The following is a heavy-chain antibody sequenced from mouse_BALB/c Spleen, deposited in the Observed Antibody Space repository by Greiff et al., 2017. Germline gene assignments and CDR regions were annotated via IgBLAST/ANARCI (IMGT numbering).Heavy chain of an antibody. CDR2: IYPGAGDT. J-gene: IGHJ1*01. Sequence: QVQLQQSGAELVRPGSSVKISCKASGYAFSSYWMNWVKQRPGQGLEWIGQIYPGAGDTNYNGKFKGKATLTADKSSSTAYMQLSSLTSEDSAVYFCARDLCSYYGSSYDWYFDVWGEGTTVTVSA. D-gene: IGHD1-1*01. CDR3: ARDLCSYYGSSYDWYFDV. CDR1: GYAFSSYW. V-gene: IGHV1-80*01.